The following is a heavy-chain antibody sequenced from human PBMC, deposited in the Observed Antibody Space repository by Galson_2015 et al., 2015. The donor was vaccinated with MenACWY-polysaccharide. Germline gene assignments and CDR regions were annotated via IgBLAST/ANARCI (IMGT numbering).Heavy chain of an antibody. Sequence: LVKPTQTLTLTCTFSGFSLSTTDVGVGWIRQSPGKALGWLAVIYRDDEKRYSPSLKTRLTITKDTSRSQVVLTMTNMDPVDTGTYDCAHSRYSTNGAYYRGIADYWGQGTLVTVSS. V-gene: IGHV2-5*02. CDR3: AHSRYSTNGAYYRGIADY. CDR2: IYRDDEK. J-gene: IGHJ4*02. D-gene: IGHD2-8*01. CDR1: GFSLSTTDVG.